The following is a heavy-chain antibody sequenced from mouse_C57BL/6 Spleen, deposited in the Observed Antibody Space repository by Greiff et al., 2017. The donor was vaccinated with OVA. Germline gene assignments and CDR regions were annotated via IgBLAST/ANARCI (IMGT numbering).Heavy chain of an antibody. V-gene: IGHV5-17*01. CDR1: GFTFSDYG. CDR2: ISSGSSTI. CDR3: ARGRGDWYFDV. Sequence: EVMLVESGGGLVKPGGYLKLSCAASGFTFSDYGMHWVRQAPEKGLEWVAYISSGSSTIYYADTVKGRFTISRDNAKNTLFLQMTSLRSEDTAMYYCARGRGDWYFDVWGTGTTVTVSS. J-gene: IGHJ1*03.